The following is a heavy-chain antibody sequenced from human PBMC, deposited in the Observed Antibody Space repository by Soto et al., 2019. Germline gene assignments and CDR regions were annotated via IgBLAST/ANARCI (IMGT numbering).Heavy chain of an antibody. V-gene: IGHV1-18*01. Sequence: ASVKVSCKASGYTFNSYGITWVRQAPGPGLEWMGWISAYKAHTNYAQKLQGGVTMTTDTSTSTAYMELRSLRSEDTAVYYCAREDLVVVPSALRYYGMDVWGQGTTVTVSS. CDR3: AREDLVVVPSALRYYGMDV. CDR1: GYTFNSYG. D-gene: IGHD2-2*01. CDR2: ISAYKAHT. J-gene: IGHJ6*02.